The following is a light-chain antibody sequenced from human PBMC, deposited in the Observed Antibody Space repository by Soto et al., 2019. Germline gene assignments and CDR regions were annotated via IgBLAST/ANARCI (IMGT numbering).Light chain of an antibody. Sequence: DIQMTQSPSSLSASVGDRVTITCRASQSITTYLNWYRQKPGKAPKLLIYAASTLRSGVPSRFRGSGSGTDFTFTISSLQPEDFATYYCQQANSFPYTFGQGTKVDIK. CDR3: QQANSFPYT. CDR2: AAS. V-gene: IGKV1-39*01. CDR1: QSITTY. J-gene: IGKJ2*01.